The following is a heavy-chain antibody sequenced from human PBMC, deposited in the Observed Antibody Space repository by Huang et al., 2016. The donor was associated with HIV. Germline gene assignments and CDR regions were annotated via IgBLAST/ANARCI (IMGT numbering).Heavy chain of an antibody. D-gene: IGHD3-10*01. V-gene: IGHV4-39*01. CDR1: GGSISSSSYY. CDR3: ARHERWAMVRGVPQWGFDY. Sequence: QLQLQESGPGLVKPSEILSLTCTVSGGSISSSSYYWGWIRQPPGKGLEWIGTIYYSGSTYYNPALKGRVTISVDTSKNQFSLKLSSVTAADTAVYYCARHERWAMVRGVPQWGFDYWGQGTLVTVSS. CDR2: IYYSGST. J-gene: IGHJ4*02.